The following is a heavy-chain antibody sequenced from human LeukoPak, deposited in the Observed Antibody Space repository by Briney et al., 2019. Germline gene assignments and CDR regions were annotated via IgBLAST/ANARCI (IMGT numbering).Heavy chain of an antibody. CDR3: ARGPSVRDAFDI. J-gene: IGHJ3*02. CDR2: ISSSSSYI. CDR1: GFTFSSYS. Sequence: PGRSLRLSCAASGFTFSSYSMNWVRQAPGKGLEWVSSISSSSSYIYYADSVKGQFTISRDNAKNSLYLQMNSLRAEDTAVYYCARGPSVRDAFDIWGQGTMVTVSS. V-gene: IGHV3-21*01. D-gene: IGHD3-10*01.